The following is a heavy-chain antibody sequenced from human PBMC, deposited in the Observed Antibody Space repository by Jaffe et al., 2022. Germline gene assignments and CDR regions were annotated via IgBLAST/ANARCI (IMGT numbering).Heavy chain of an antibody. D-gene: IGHD3-22*01. V-gene: IGHV3-43D*04. J-gene: IGHJ4*02. CDR1: GFTFDDYA. CDR2: ISWDGGST. CDR3: AKDIGGDSSGYYFDY. Sequence: EVQLVESGGVVVQPGGSLRLSCAASGFTFDDYAMHWVRQAPGKGLEWVSLISWDGGSTYYADSVKGRFTISRDNSKNSLYLQMNSLRAEDTALYYCAKDIGGDSSGYYFDYWGQGTLVTVSS.